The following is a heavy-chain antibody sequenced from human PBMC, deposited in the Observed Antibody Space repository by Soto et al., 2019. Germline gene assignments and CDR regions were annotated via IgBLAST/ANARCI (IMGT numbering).Heavy chain of an antibody. D-gene: IGHD3-9*01. CDR3: ARGPPIFY. V-gene: IGHV4-30-2*01. J-gene: IGHJ4*02. Sequence: SETQSLTSAVSGGSISSGCYSWSWIRQPPGKGLEWIGYIYHSVSTYYNPSLKSRVTISVDRSKNQFSLKLSSVTAADTAVYYCARGPPIFYWGQGTLVTVSS. CDR1: GGSISSGCYS. CDR2: IYHSVST.